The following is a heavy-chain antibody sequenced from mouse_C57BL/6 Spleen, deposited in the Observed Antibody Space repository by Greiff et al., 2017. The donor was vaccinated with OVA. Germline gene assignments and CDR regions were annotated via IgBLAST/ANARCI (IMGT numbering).Heavy chain of an antibody. Sequence: EVKVVESGGGLVKPGGSLKLSCAASGFTFSDYGMHWVRQAPEKGLEWVAYISSGSSTIYYADTVKGRFTISRDNAKNTLFLQMTSLRSEDTAMYYCALAYYGSSPYWYFDVWGTGTTVTVSS. CDR1: GFTFSDYG. J-gene: IGHJ1*03. CDR3: ALAYYGSSPYWYFDV. CDR2: ISSGSSTI. D-gene: IGHD1-1*01. V-gene: IGHV5-17*01.